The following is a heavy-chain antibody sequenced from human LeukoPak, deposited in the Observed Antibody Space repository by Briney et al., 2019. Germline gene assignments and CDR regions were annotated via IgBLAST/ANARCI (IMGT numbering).Heavy chain of an antibody. CDR1: GFTFSSYA. CDR3: ARVYYASWSGQPLSQHWLDP. J-gene: IGHJ5*02. D-gene: IGHD3-3*01. V-gene: IGHV3-74*01. CDR2: INSDGSST. Sequence: GGSLRLSCAASGFTFSSYAMSWVRQAPGKGLVWVSRINSDGSSTSYADSVKGRFAISRDNAKNSLYLQMNGLRVEDTAIYYCARVYYASWSGQPLSQHWLDPWGQGTLVTVSS.